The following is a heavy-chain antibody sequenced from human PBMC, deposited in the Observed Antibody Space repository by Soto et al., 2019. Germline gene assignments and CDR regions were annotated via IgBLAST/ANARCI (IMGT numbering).Heavy chain of an antibody. J-gene: IGHJ4*02. CDR2: ISYDGSNK. CDR3: ARDKSTVTSRFIFDY. Sequence: GGSLRLSCAASGFTFSSYAMHWVRQAPGKGLEWVAVISYDGSNKYYADSVKGRFTISRDNSKNTLYLQMNSLRAEDTAVYYCARDKSTVTSRFIFDYWGQGTLVTVSS. CDR1: GFTFSSYA. V-gene: IGHV3-30-3*01. D-gene: IGHD4-17*01.